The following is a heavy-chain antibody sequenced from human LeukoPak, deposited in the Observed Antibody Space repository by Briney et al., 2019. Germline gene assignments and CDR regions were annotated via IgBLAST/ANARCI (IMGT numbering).Heavy chain of an antibody. Sequence: GASVKVSCKASGYTFISYDINWVRQATGQGLEWMGWMNPNSGDTGYVQKFQGRVTMTRSTSISTAYVELNNLRSEDTAIYYCARDKYYDYVWGSYRPDYWGQGTLVTVSS. D-gene: IGHD3-16*02. CDR2: MNPNSGDT. J-gene: IGHJ4*02. CDR1: GYTFISYD. V-gene: IGHV1-8*01. CDR3: ARDKYYDYVWGSYRPDY.